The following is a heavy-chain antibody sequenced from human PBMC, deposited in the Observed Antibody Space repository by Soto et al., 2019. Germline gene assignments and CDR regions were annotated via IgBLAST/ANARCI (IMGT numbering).Heavy chain of an antibody. CDR1: ELSLTTSGVG. CDR2: IYWDDDK. D-gene: IGHD6-13*01. CDR3: VYFPGAGTPVLDF. Sequence: QITLKESGPTLVKPTQTLTLTCTFSELSLTTSGVGVGWIRQPPGKALEWLALIYWDDDKRYSPSLKSRLTIPKYTSRNQVVITMTNMDPVDTATYYCVYFPGAGTPVLDFWGQGTLVIVSS. V-gene: IGHV2-5*02. J-gene: IGHJ4*02.